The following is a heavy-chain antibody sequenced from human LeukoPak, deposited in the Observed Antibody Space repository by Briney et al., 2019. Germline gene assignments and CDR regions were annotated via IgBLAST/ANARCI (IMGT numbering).Heavy chain of an antibody. J-gene: IGHJ4*02. Sequence: GGSLRLSCAASGFTFSSYSMNWVRQAPGKGLEWVSSISSSSSYIYYADSVKGRFTISRDNSKNTLYLQMNSLRAEDTAVYYCAKASYSSGYLSVSYYFDYWGQGILVTVSS. D-gene: IGHD3-22*01. CDR3: AKASYSSGYLSVSYYFDY. CDR2: ISSSSSYI. V-gene: IGHV3-21*04. CDR1: GFTFSSYS.